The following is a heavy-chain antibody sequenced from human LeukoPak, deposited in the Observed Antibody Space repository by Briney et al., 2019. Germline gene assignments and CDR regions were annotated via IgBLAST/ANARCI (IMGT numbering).Heavy chain of an antibody. CDR1: GFTFSSYA. J-gene: IGHJ4*02. CDR3: AKDGIRWSHFDS. Sequence: TGGSLRLSCAASGFTFSSYAMSWVRQAPGKGLEWVSAISAGGGVTYYADSVEGRFTISRDDSKNTLYLQMNSLRAEATAVYYCAKDGIRWSHFDSWGQGTLVTVSS. V-gene: IGHV3-23*01. D-gene: IGHD4-23*01. CDR2: ISAGGGVT.